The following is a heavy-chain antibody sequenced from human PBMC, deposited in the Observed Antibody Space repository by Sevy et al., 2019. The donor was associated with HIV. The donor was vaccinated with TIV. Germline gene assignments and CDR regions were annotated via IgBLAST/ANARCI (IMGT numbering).Heavy chain of an antibody. Sequence: GGSLRLSCAASGFTFSSYSMNWVRQAPGKGLEWVSYISSSSSTIYYTDSVKGRFTISRENAKNSLYLQMNSLRAEDTAVYYCARDGHYYDSSGYQGAFDIWGQGTMVTVSS. CDR1: GFTFSSYS. CDR3: ARDGHYYDSSGYQGAFDI. V-gene: IGHV3-48*01. D-gene: IGHD3-22*01. CDR2: ISSSSSTI. J-gene: IGHJ3*02.